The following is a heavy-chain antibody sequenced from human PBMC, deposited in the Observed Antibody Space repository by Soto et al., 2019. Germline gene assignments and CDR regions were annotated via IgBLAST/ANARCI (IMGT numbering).Heavy chain of an antibody. CDR1: GFTFSDYT. J-gene: IGHJ4*02. Sequence: GGSLRLSCAASGFTFSDYTMNWVRQAPGKGLEWVSYIKGSGSPIYYADSVRGRFTISRDNAKNSLYLQMNSLRVEDTAVYYCPRFACSRVSCYSIWGQGTLVTVSS. V-gene: IGHV3-48*01. CDR2: IKGSGSPI. D-gene: IGHD2-15*01. CDR3: PRFACSRVSCYSI.